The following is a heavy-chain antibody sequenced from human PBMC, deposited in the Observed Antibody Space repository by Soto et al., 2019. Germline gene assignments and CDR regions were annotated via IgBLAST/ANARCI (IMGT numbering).Heavy chain of an antibody. Sequence: SETLSLTCAVYGGSLSGYYWSWVRQSPGKGLEWIGEINHSGSTNYNPSLKSRVTISVDTSKNQFSLKLSSVTAADTAVYYCASYGDSPRVAFDIWGQGTMVTVS. CDR3: ASYGDSPRVAFDI. J-gene: IGHJ3*02. V-gene: IGHV4-34*01. CDR2: INHSGST. CDR1: GGSLSGYY. D-gene: IGHD4-17*01.